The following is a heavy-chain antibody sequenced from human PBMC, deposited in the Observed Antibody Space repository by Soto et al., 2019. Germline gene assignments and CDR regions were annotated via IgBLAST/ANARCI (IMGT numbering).Heavy chain of an antibody. CDR1: GFTFSDYY. Sequence: PGGSLRLSCAASGFTFSDYYMSWIRQAPGKGLEWVSYISSSSSYTNYADSVKGRFTISRDNSKNSVYLQMNSLRAEDTAVYYCARGAYRRDGYKWGPYYYYYYGMDVWGQGTTVTVSS. D-gene: IGHD5-12*01. CDR2: ISSSSSYT. V-gene: IGHV3-11*06. J-gene: IGHJ6*02. CDR3: ARGAYRRDGYKWGPYYYYYYGMDV.